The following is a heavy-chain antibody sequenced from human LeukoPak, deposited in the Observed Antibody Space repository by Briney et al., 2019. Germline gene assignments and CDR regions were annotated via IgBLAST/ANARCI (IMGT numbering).Heavy chain of an antibody. V-gene: IGHV1-18*01. CDR1: GYSFTSYG. CDR2: ISAYNGNT. D-gene: IGHD5-24*01. Sequence: VASVKVPCKASGYSFTSYGISWVRQAPGQGLEWMGWISAYNGNTNYAQKLQGRVTMTTDTSTSTAYMELRSLRSDDTAVYYCARFKVEYYFDYWGQGTLVTVSS. CDR3: ARFKVEYYFDY. J-gene: IGHJ4*02.